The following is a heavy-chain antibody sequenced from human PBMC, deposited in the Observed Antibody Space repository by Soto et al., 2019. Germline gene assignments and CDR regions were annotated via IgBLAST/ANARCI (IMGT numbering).Heavy chain of an antibody. CDR1: GYKFTAYY. CDR3: ARLSKGYFSDNSCYSRLYS. Sequence: AAVKVSCKSSGYKFTAYYMHWVRQAPGQGLEWMGWINPGSGATSYAQTFQGRVTMTRDTSINTVYMEVTSLRPDDTAVYYCARLSKGYFSDNSCYSRLYSLGQGT. D-gene: IGHD2-2*01. J-gene: IGHJ4*02. CDR2: INPGSGAT. V-gene: IGHV1-2*02.